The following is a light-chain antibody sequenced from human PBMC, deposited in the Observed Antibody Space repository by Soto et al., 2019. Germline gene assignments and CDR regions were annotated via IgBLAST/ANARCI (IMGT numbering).Light chain of an antibody. V-gene: IGKV3-20*01. CDR2: GAS. J-gene: IGKJ1*01. CDR1: QSVSNNQ. Sequence: EIVLTQSPGTLSLSPGERASLSCRASQSVSNNQVVWFQQKPGQAPRLLIYGASSRASGIPDRFSGSGSGTDFTLTISRRETEDFAVYYCQQYANSVWTVGQGTKVEIK. CDR3: QQYANSVWT.